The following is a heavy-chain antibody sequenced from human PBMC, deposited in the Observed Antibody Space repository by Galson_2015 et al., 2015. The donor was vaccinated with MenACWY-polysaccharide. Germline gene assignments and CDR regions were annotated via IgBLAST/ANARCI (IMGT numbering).Heavy chain of an antibody. V-gene: IGHV3-23*01. CDR3: AKLRGSDWRDFDY. CDR1: GLTFSSSA. D-gene: IGHD6-19*01. CDR2: ISGRGSNT. Sequence: SLRLSCAASGLTFSSSATSWVRQAPGKGLEWVSEISGRGSNTYYADSVKGRFTISRDNSKNTLFLQMNTLRAEDTAIYFCAKLRGSDWRDFDYWGQGTLVTVSS. J-gene: IGHJ4*02.